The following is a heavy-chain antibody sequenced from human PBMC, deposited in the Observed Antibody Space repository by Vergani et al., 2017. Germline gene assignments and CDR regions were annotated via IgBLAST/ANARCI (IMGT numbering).Heavy chain of an antibody. CDR1: GYSFNSYW. CDR3: ARPGLVVGFQH. CDR2: INPDDSHI. J-gene: IGHJ1*01. Sequence: EVQLVQSGAEVKKPGESLKISCKGSGYSFNSYWIGWVRQMPGKGLEWMGIINPDDSHIRYSPSFQGQVTISADKSTSTAYLQWGSLKASDTAIYYCARPGLVVGFQHWGQGTLVTVSS. D-gene: IGHD3-22*01. V-gene: IGHV5-51*03.